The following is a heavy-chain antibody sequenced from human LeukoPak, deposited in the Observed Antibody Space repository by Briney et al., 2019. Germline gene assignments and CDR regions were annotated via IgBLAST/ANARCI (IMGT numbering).Heavy chain of an antibody. V-gene: IGHV4-30-2*01. CDR2: IYHSGST. D-gene: IGHD6-19*01. CDR1: GGSISSGGYY. Sequence: SETLSLTCTVSGGSISSGGYYWSWIRQPPGKGLEWIGYIYHSGSTYYNPSLKSRVTISVDRSKNQFSLKLSSVTAADTAVYYCARVGVRQWLVKEIDYWGQGTLVTVSS. J-gene: IGHJ4*02. CDR3: ARVGVRQWLVKEIDY.